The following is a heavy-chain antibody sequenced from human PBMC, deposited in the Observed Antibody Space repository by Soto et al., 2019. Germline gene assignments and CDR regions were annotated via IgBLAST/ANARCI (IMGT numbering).Heavy chain of an antibody. D-gene: IGHD2-2*01. J-gene: IGHJ6*02. CDR1: GGTFSSDA. CDR2: IIPIFGTA. V-gene: IGHV1-69*13. Sequence: SVKVSCRASGGTFSSDAISWVRQAPGQGLEWMGGIIPIFGTANYAQKFQGRVTITADESTSTAYMELSSLRSEDTAVYYCARDSSTSHGYLEYGMDVWGQGTTVTVSS. CDR3: ARDSSTSHGYLEYGMDV.